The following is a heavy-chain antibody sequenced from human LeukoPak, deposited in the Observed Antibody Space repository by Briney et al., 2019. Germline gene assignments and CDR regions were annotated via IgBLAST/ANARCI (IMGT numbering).Heavy chain of an antibody. D-gene: IGHD4-17*01. V-gene: IGHV1-24*01. Sequence: ASVKVSCKVSGYTLTELSMHWVRQAPGKGREWMGGFDPEDGEAIYAQKFQGRVTMTEDTSTDTAYMELSSLRSEDTAVYYCATTDYGDYEPYFQHGGQGTLVTVSS. CDR2: FDPEDGEA. CDR3: ATTDYGDYEPYFQH. CDR1: GYTLTELS. J-gene: IGHJ1*01.